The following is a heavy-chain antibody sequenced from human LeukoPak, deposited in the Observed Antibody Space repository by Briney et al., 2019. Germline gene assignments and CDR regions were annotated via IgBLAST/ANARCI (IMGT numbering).Heavy chain of an antibody. J-gene: IGHJ5*02. CDR3: AKPRNYYDNGGYYNYFDP. CDR2: ITANTGST. CDR1: GYTFTNNG. Sequence: ASVKVSCKASGYTFTNNGLTWVRQAAGQGLEWWGWITANTGSTNNAQKFQGRVTMTTDTFTNTAYMELRSLRSDDTAVYYCAKPRNYYDNGGYYNYFDPWGQGTLVTVSS. D-gene: IGHD3-22*01. V-gene: IGHV1-18*01.